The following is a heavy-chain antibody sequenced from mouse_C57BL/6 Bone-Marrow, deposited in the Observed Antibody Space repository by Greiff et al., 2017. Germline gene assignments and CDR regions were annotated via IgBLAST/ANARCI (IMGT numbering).Heavy chain of an antibody. CDR2: INPNDGGT. J-gene: IGHJ3*01. V-gene: IGHV1-18*01. CDR3: ARGGPTGAY. D-gene: IGHD1-1*01. CDR1: GYTFTDYN. Sequence: EVKLQESGPELVKPGASVKIPCKASGYTFTDYNMDWVKQSHGKSLEWIGDINPNDGGTIYNQKFKGKATLTVDKSSSTAYMELRSLTSEDTAVYYCARGGPTGAYWGQGTLVTVSA.